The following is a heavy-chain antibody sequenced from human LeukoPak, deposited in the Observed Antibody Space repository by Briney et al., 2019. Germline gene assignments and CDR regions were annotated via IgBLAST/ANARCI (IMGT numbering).Heavy chain of an antibody. J-gene: IGHJ4*02. Sequence: GGSLRLSCAASGFTFSSYGMHWVRQAPGKGLEWVAVISYDGSNKYYADSVKGRFTISRDDSKNTLYLQMNSLRAEDTAVYYCAKDRSRYAEVVTAVGDYWGQGTLVTVSS. CDR3: AKDRSRYAEVVTAVGDY. D-gene: IGHD2-21*02. CDR2: ISYDGSNK. CDR1: GFTFSSYG. V-gene: IGHV3-30*18.